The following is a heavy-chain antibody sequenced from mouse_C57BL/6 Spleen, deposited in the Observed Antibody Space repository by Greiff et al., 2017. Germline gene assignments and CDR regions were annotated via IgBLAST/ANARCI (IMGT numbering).Heavy chain of an antibody. CDR1: GFSLTSYG. V-gene: IGHV2-6*01. D-gene: IGHD2-3*01. CDR3: AREDGYQYYAMDY. Sequence: VKLMASGPGLVAPSQSLSITCTVSGFSLTSYGVDWVRQSPGKGLEWLGVIWGVGSTNYNSALKSRLSISKDNSKSQVFLKMNSLQTDDTAMYYCAREDGYQYYAMDYWGQGTSVTVSS. CDR2: IWGVGST. J-gene: IGHJ4*01.